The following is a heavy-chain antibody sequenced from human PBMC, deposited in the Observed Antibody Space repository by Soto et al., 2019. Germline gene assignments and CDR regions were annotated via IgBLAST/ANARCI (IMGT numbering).Heavy chain of an antibody. CDR3: ARDNNIVVVPAAIYYYYGMDV. D-gene: IGHD2-2*01. V-gene: IGHV3-7*04. J-gene: IGHJ6*02. CDR1: GFTFSTYW. Sequence: EVQLVESGGGLVQPGGSLRLSCAASGFTFSTYWMNWVRQAPGKGLEWVANIKRDGSEKYYVDSVKGRFTISRDNAKNSLYLQMNSLRAEDTAVYYCARDNNIVVVPAAIYYYYGMDVWGQGTTVTGSS. CDR2: IKRDGSEK.